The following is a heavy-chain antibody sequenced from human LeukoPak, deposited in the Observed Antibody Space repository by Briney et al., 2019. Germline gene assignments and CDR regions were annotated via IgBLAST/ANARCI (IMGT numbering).Heavy chain of an antibody. D-gene: IGHD2-15*01. CDR1: GDSINSLDL. J-gene: IGHJ6*02. V-gene: IGHV4-4*02. Sequence: SETLSLTCTVSGDSINSLDLWSWVRQPPGKGLEWIGEMYLSGTTHSNPSVKSRVTISIDKSKNQFFLNLSSVTAADTAVYYCAKVKSGGWHYYGMDVWGQGTTVTVSS. CDR3: AKVKSGGWHYYGMDV. CDR2: MYLSGTT.